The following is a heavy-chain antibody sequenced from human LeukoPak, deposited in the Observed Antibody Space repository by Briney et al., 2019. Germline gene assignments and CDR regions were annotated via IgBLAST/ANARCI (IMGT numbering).Heavy chain of an antibody. CDR2: IYYSGST. J-gene: IGHJ4*01. CDR3: AKSGGYGLIDY. D-gene: IGHD1-26*01. CDR1: AGSISSSSYS. Sequence: SETLSLTCTVSAGSISSSSYSWGWIRQPPGKGLEWIGSIYYSGSTYYNPSLKSRVTISVDTSKNQFSLKLSSVTAADTAVYYCAKSGGYGLIDYWGQGTLVTVSS. V-gene: IGHV4-39*01.